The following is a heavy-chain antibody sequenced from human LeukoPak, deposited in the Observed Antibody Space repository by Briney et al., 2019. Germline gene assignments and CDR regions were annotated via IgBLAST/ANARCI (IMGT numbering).Heavy chain of an antibody. J-gene: IGHJ4*02. D-gene: IGHD5-18*01. CDR1: GFTFSSYW. CDR3: ARDLSGVAGYTYGRGIGY. V-gene: IGHV3-7*01. CDR2: IKKDGSEK. Sequence: GGSLRLSCAASGFTFSSYWMSWVRQAPGKGLEWVANIKKDGSEKYYVDSVKGRFTISRDNAKTSLYLQMNSLRAEDTAVYYCARDLSGVAGYTYGRGIGYWGQGTLVTVSS.